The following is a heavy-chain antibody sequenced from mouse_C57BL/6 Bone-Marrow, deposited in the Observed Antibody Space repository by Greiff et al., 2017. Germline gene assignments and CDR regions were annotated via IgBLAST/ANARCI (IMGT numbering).Heavy chain of an antibody. Sequence: QVQLKESGAELVKPGASVKLSCKASGYTFTSYWMHWVKQRPGQGLGWIGMIHPNSGSTNYNEKFKSKATLTVDKSSSTAYMQLSSLTSEDSAVYYCARPANWAWFAYWGQGTLVSDSA. CDR1: GYTFTSYW. CDR3: ARPANWAWFAY. CDR2: IHPNSGST. V-gene: IGHV1-64*01. D-gene: IGHD4-1*01. J-gene: IGHJ3*01.